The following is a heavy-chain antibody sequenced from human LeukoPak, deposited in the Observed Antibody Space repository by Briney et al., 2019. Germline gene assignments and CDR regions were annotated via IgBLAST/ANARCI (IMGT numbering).Heavy chain of an antibody. Sequence: GGSLRLSCAASGFTFSSYGMHWVRQAPGKGLEWVAVKSYDGSNKYYADSVKGRFTISRDNSKNTLYLQMNSLRAEDTAVYYCAKEVRGMDVWGQGTTVTVSS. J-gene: IGHJ6*02. D-gene: IGHD4-11*01. V-gene: IGHV3-30*18. CDR2: KSYDGSNK. CDR3: AKEVRGMDV. CDR1: GFTFSSYG.